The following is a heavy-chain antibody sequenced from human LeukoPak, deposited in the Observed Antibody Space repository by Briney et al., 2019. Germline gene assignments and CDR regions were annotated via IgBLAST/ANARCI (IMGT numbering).Heavy chain of an antibody. CDR2: IWYDGSNK. CDR1: GFTFSSYG. D-gene: IGHD4-23*01. V-gene: IGHV3-33*03. Sequence: GGSLRLSCAASGFTFSSYGMHWVRQAPGKGLEWVAVIWYDGSNKYYADSVKGRFTISRDNAKNSLYLQMNSLRAEDTAVYYCARGEMYGGNSVRPFDPWGQGTLVTVSS. J-gene: IGHJ5*02. CDR3: ARGEMYGGNSVRPFDP.